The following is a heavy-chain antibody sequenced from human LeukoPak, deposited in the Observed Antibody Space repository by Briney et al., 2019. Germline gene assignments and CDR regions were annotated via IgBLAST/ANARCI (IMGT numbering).Heavy chain of an antibody. CDR2: IIPILGIA. J-gene: IGHJ4*02. V-gene: IGHV1-69*04. CDR1: GGTVSSYA. Sequence: SVKVSCKASGGTVSSYAISWVRQAPGQGLEWMGRIIPILGIANYAQKFQGRVTITADKSTGTAYMELSSLRSEDTAVYYCARESIVLMVYAQYYFDYWGQGTLVTVSS. D-gene: IGHD2-8*01. CDR3: ARESIVLMVYAQYYFDY.